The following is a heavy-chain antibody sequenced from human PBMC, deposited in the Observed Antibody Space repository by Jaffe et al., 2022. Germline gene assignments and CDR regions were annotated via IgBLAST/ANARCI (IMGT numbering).Heavy chain of an antibody. Sequence: QITLKESGPTLVKPTQTLTLTCTFSGFSLSTSGVGVGWIRQPPGKALEWLALIYWNDDKRYSPSLKSRLTITKDTSKNQVVLTMTNMDPVDTATYYCAHRPGWGGYSSGYYFDYWGQGTLVTVSS. D-gene: IGHD2-15*01. CDR2: IYWNDDK. CDR1: GFSLSTSGVG. J-gene: IGHJ4*02. V-gene: IGHV2-5*01. CDR3: AHRPGWGGYSSGYYFDY.